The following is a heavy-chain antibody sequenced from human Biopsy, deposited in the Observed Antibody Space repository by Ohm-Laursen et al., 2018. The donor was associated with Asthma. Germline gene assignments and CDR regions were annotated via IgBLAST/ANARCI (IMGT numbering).Heavy chain of an antibody. D-gene: IGHD3-22*01. CDR3: AAATVIVSAAVAGYHYYYNMDV. V-gene: IGHV1-58*01. CDR2: IAVGRDKT. J-gene: IGHJ6*02. Sequence: SVKVSCKTSGFPFYNSAVQWARQARGQDLEWMGMIAVGRDKTIYAQNFQERVTFTRDLSTGTASMELSSLRTEDTAVYYCAAATVIVSAAVAGYHYYYNMDVWGQGTTVIVSS. CDR1: GFPFYNSA.